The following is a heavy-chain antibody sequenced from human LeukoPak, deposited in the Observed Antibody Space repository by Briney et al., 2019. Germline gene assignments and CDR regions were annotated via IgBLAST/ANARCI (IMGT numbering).Heavy chain of an antibody. D-gene: IGHD4-23*01. CDR1: GFTFSSYE. V-gene: IGHV3-48*03. Sequence: GGSLRLSCAASGFTFSSYEMNWVRQAPGKGLEWVSYISRSGSTIYYADSVKGRLTISRDNSKNLVSLQMNSLSAEDAAVYYCARDGINGNYYFDYWGQGTLVTVSS. CDR2: ISRSGSTI. J-gene: IGHJ4*02. CDR3: ARDGINGNYYFDY.